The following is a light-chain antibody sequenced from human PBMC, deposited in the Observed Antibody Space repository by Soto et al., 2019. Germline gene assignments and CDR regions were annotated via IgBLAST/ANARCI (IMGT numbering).Light chain of an antibody. CDR3: QQRRDWPLT. J-gene: IGKJ4*01. CDR2: DAS. CDR1: QSVSSY. Sequence: EIVLTQSPATLSLSPGERATLSCRASQSVSSYLSWYQQKPGQAPRLLIHDASNRATGIPARFSGSGSGTDFTLTVSRLEPEDFAVYYCQQRRDWPLTFGGGTKVEI. V-gene: IGKV3-11*01.